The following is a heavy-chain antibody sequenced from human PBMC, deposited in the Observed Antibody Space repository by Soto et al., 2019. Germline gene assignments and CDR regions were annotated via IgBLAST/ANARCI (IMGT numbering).Heavy chain of an antibody. CDR1: GFTFSTYA. CDR2: ISGSGGSK. V-gene: IGHV3-23*01. D-gene: IGHD1-26*01. Sequence: EVQLLESGGGLVQPGGSLRPSWPAPGFTFSTYAMGGAPQAQGRGLEWVSAISGSGGSKYYADSVKGRFTISRDNSKNTLYLQMNSLRAEDTAVYYCAKSGARGWLQSIDYWGQGTLVTVSS. CDR3: AKSGARGWLQSIDY. J-gene: IGHJ4*02.